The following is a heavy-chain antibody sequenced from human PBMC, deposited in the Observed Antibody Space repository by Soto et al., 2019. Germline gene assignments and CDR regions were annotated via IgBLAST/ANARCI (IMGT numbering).Heavy chain of an antibody. Sequence: ASVKVSCKASGYTFTSYDINWVRQATGQGLEWMGWMNPNSGNTGYAQKFQGRVTMTRNTSISTAYMELSSLRSEDTAVYYCARGACSGGSCPCSDYYYYKDVWGKGTTVTVSS. V-gene: IGHV1-8*01. D-gene: IGHD2-15*01. CDR3: ARGACSGGSCPCSDYYYYKDV. CDR1: GYTFTSYD. J-gene: IGHJ6*03. CDR2: MNPNSGNT.